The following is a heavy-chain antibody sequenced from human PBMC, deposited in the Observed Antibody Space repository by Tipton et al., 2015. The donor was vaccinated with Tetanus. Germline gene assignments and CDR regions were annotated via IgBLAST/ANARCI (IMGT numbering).Heavy chain of an antibody. CDR3: ARRSYCSSSSCYDAFDI. V-gene: IGHV4-59*01. D-gene: IGHD2-2*01. CDR2: IFYSGST. Sequence: LRLSCTVSGGSINNYHWSWIRQPPGRGLEWIAYIFYSGSTNYSPSLKSRVTISVDTSKNQFSLRLNSVTAADTAVYYCARRSYCSSSSCYDAFDIWGQGTMVTVSS. J-gene: IGHJ3*02. CDR1: GGSINNYH.